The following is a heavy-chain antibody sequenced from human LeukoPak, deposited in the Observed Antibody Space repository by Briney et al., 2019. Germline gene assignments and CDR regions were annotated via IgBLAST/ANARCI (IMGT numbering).Heavy chain of an antibody. D-gene: IGHD1-26*01. CDR1: GYTFTGYY. CDR3: ARLTGGVGATSRHYYYYYMDV. Sequence: AASVKVSCKASGYTFTGYYMHWVRQAPGQGLEGMGWINPNSGGTNYAQKFQGRVTMTRDTSISTAYMELSRLRSDDTAVYYCARLTGGVGATSRHYYYYYMDVWGKGTTVTVSS. CDR2: INPNSGGT. J-gene: IGHJ6*03. V-gene: IGHV1-2*02.